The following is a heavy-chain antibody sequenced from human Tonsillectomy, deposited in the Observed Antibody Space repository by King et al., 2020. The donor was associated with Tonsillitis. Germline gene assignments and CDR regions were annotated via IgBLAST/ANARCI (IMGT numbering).Heavy chain of an antibody. CDR2: MSSSSTDI. CDR3: ARGDYYDTSGFADY. Sequence: VQLVESGGGLVKPGGSLRLSCAASGFTFSYYCMNWVRQAPGRGLEWVASMSSSSTDIYYAGSGKGRITTARDNAKNSLYLRMNSLRAEDTSVYYCARGDYYDTSGFADYWGQGTLVTVSS. D-gene: IGHD3-22*01. CDR1: GFTFSYYC. J-gene: IGHJ4*02. V-gene: IGHV3-21*01.